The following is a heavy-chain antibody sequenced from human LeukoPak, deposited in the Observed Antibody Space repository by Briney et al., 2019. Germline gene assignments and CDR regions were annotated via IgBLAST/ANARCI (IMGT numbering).Heavy chain of an antibody. CDR3: ARTRMAGTGGWFDP. D-gene: IGHD6-19*01. V-gene: IGHV4-4*07. CDR1: GGSISSYY. J-gene: IGHJ5*02. CDR2: IYTSGST. Sequence: SETLSLTCTVSGGSISSYYWSWIRQPAGKGLEWIGRIYTSGSTNYNPSLKSRVTMSVDTSKNQLSLKLSSVTAADTAVYYCARTRMAGTGGWFDPWGQGILVTVSS.